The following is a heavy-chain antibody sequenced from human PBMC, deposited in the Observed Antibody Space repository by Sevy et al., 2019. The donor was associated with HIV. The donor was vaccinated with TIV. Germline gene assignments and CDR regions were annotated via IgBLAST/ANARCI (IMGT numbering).Heavy chain of an antibody. D-gene: IGHD3-22*01. Sequence: GGSLRLSWAASGFTFSSYAMHGVGQAPGKGRGGVAVISYDVSNKYYADSVKGGLTISRDNSKNTLYLKMNSLRAEDTAVYYCARDFGGYYYDSSGYYRSAGMDVWGQGTTVTVSS. J-gene: IGHJ6*02. CDR1: GFTFSSYA. V-gene: IGHV3-30-3*01. CDR3: ARDFGGYYYDSSGYYRSAGMDV. CDR2: ISYDVSNK.